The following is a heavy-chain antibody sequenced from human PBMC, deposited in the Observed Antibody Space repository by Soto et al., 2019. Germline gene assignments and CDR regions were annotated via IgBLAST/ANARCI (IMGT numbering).Heavy chain of an antibody. CDR1: GVTFEDYA. CDR3: AKAKFYFDSSPFDS. J-gene: IGHJ4*02. Sequence: PGGSLELSCSTSGVTFEDYAVHWVRQSSRKGLEWVSFINADGSDRYYADSVKGRFTISRDNTKGSFYLQMDRLRLEDTAIYYCAKAKFYFDSSPFDSWGQGTLVTVSS. V-gene: IGHV3-43D*04. D-gene: IGHD1-26*01. CDR2: INADGSDR.